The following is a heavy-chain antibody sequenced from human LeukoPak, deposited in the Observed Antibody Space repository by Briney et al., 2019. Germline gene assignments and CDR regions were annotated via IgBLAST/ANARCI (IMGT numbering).Heavy chain of an antibody. CDR3: ARPSSGSPGFHY. Sequence: GASVKVSCTASGYTFTSYDINWVRQATGQGLEWMGWMNPNSGNTGYAQKFQGRVTMTRNTSISTAYMELSSLRSEDTAVYYCARPSSGSPGFHYWGQGTLVTVSS. D-gene: IGHD6-19*01. CDR1: GYTFTSYD. J-gene: IGHJ4*02. V-gene: IGHV1-8*01. CDR2: MNPNSGNT.